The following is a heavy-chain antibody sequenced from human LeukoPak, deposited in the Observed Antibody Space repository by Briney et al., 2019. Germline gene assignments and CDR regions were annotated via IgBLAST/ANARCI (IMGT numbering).Heavy chain of an antibody. J-gene: IGHJ4*02. CDR3: ARGPSSWYRKGYYFDY. CDR1: GYTFTSYD. Sequence: ASVKVSCKASGYTFTSYDINWVRQATGQGLEWMGWMSPNSGNTGYAQKFQGRVTMTRNTSISTAYMELSSLRSEDTAVCYCARGPSSWYRKGYYFDYWGQGTLVTVSS. V-gene: IGHV1-8*01. D-gene: IGHD6-13*01. CDR2: MSPNSGNT.